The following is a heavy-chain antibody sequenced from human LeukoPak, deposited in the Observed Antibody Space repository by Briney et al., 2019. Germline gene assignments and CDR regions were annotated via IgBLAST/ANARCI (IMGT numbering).Heavy chain of an antibody. Sequence: GGSLRLSCAASGFTFSSYAMSWVRQAPGKGLEWVSAISGSGGSTYYADSVKGRFTISSDNSKNTLYLQMNSLRAEDTAVYYCAKVGYCSSTSCYAFDIWGQGTMVTVSS. D-gene: IGHD2-2*01. V-gene: IGHV3-23*01. J-gene: IGHJ3*02. CDR2: ISGSGGST. CDR3: AKVGYCSSTSCYAFDI. CDR1: GFTFSSYA.